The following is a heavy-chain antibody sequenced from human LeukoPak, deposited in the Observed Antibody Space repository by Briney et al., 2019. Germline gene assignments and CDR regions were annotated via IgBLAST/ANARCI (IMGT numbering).Heavy chain of an antibody. J-gene: IGHJ4*02. CDR3: ARGNAPYCSSTSCRNVY. CDR1: GFTFSSYA. Sequence: GGSLRLSCAASGFTFSSYAMHWVRQAPGKGLEWVAVISYDGSNKYYADSVKGRFTISRDNSKNTLYLQMNSLRAEDTAVYYCARGNAPYCSSTSCRNVYWGQGTLVTVSS. D-gene: IGHD2-2*01. V-gene: IGHV3-30-3*01. CDR2: ISYDGSNK.